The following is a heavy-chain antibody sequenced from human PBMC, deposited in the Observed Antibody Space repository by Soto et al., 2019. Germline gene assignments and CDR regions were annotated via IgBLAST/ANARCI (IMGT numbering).Heavy chain of an antibody. CDR2: ISGSGGST. J-gene: IGHJ5*02. D-gene: IGHD3-3*01. V-gene: IGHV3-23*01. CDR3: AKDPSYDFWSGPNNCFDP. Sequence: EVQLLESGGGLVQPGGSLRLSCAASGFTFSSYAMSWVRQAPGKGLEWVSAISGSGGSTYYADSVKGRFTISRDNSKNTLYLQVNSLRAEDTAVYYCAKDPSYDFWSGPNNCFDPWGQGTLVTVSS. CDR1: GFTFSSYA.